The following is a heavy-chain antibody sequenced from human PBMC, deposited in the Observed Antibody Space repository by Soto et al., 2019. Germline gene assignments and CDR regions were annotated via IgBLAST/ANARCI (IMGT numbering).Heavy chain of an antibody. CDR2: IVGSGSDT. Sequence: GGSLRLSCAASGFSFPTYAMNWVRQAPGKGLEWVSVIVGSGSDTYYADSVKGRFTVSRDDSKNTLSLQMNSLRAEDTAVYYCAKDNNSGPSGSFDSWGQGALVTVSS. V-gene: IGHV3-23*01. CDR1: GFSFPTYA. CDR3: AKDNNSGPSGSFDS. D-gene: IGHD6-19*01. J-gene: IGHJ4*02.